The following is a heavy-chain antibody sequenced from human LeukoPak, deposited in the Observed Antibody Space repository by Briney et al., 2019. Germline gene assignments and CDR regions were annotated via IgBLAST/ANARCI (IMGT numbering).Heavy chain of an antibody. CDR1: GGSISSGGYY. CDR3: ARLMYYYDSSGYYLDY. V-gene: IGHV4-31*03. J-gene: IGHJ4*02. Sequence: PSQTLCLTCTVSGGSISSGGYYWSWIRQHPGQGLEWIGYIYYSGSTYYNPSLKSRVTISVDTSKNQFSLMLSSVTAADTAVYYCARLMYYYDSSGYYLDYWGQGTLVTVSS. D-gene: IGHD3-22*01. CDR2: IYYSGST.